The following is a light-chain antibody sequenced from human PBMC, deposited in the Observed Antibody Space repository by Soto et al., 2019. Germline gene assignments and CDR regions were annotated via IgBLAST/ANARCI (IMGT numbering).Light chain of an antibody. CDR1: QSVSTK. CDR2: GAS. Sequence: EIVLTQSPGTLSLSPGERVTLSCRASQSVSTKLAWYQQKPGQAPRLLINGASTRATGVPARFSGWGSGTEFTLTISSLQSEDFAVYYCQQYNNWPWTFGQGTKVDIK. J-gene: IGKJ1*01. CDR3: QQYNNWPWT. V-gene: IGKV3-15*01.